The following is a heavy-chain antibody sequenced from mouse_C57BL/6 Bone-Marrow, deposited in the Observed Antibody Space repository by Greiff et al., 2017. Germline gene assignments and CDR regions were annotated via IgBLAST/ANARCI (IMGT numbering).Heavy chain of an antibody. Sequence: VMLVESGAELAKPGASVKLSCKASGYTFTSYWMHWVKQRPGQGLEWIGYINPSSGYTKYNQKFKDKATLTADKSSSTAYMQLSSLTYEDSAVYYCAKSYYRSSYYYWGQGTTLTVSS. J-gene: IGHJ2*01. CDR1: GYTFTSYW. D-gene: IGHD1-1*01. V-gene: IGHV1-7*01. CDR3: AKSYYRSSYYY. CDR2: INPSSGYT.